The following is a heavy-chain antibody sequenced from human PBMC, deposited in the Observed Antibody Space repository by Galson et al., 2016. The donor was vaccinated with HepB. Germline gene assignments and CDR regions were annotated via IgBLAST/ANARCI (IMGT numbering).Heavy chain of an antibody. CDR1: GFTFRSYD. CDR2: IGTLHDS. D-gene: IGHD6-13*01. Sequence: SLRLSCAASGFTFRSYDMSWVRQSTGKGLEWVAAIGTLHDSFFPDSVQGRFSISRENVKNSLYLQLNRLRAGDTAVYYCARIARGSSYTLGYFDLWGQGIRVTVSS. J-gene: IGHJ5*02. CDR3: ARIARGSSYTLGYFDL. V-gene: IGHV3-13*04.